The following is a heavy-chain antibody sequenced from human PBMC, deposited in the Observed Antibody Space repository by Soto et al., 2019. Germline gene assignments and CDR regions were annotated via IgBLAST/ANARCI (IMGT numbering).Heavy chain of an antibody. Sequence: SETLSLTCTVSCGSLSSRSYSWVWIRQPPGKGLEWIGSIYYSGSTYYNPSLKSRVTISVDTSKNQFSLKLSSVTAADTAVYYCARAGGWFDPWGQGTLVTVSS. V-gene: IGHV4-39*01. D-gene: IGHD3-10*01. J-gene: IGHJ5*02. CDR3: ARAGGWFDP. CDR1: CGSLSSRSYS. CDR2: IYYSGST.